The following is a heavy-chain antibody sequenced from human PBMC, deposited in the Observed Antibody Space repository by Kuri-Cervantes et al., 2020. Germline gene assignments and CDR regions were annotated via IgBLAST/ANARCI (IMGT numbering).Heavy chain of an antibody. CDR1: GGSISSSSYY. J-gene: IGHJ6*03. Sequence: SETLSLTCTVSGGSISSSSYYWGWIRQPPGKGLEWIGEINHRGSANYNPSLKSRVTISVDTSKNQFSLKLSSVTAADTAVYYCAGGYDYYGSGSYGVYYYYYMDVWGKGTTVTVSS. CDR3: AGGYDYYGSGSYGVYYYYYMDV. V-gene: IGHV4-39*07. CDR2: INHRGSA. D-gene: IGHD3-10*01.